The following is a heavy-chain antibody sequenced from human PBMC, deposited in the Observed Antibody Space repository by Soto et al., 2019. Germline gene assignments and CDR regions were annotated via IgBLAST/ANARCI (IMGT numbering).Heavy chain of an antibody. Sequence: PSETLSLTCTVSGGSISSYYWSWIRQPPGKGLEWIGYIYYSGSTNYNPSLKSRVTISVDTSENQFSLKLSSVTAADTAVYYCARADRSSSSWYYFDYWGQGTLVTVSS. CDR1: GGSISSYY. CDR2: IYYSGST. D-gene: IGHD6-13*01. J-gene: IGHJ4*02. V-gene: IGHV4-59*01. CDR3: ARADRSSSSWYYFDY.